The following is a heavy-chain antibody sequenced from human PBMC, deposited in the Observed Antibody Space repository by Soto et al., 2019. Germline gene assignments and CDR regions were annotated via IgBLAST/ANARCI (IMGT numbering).Heavy chain of an antibody. J-gene: IGHJ4*02. D-gene: IGHD5-12*01. CDR2: IYSTGSP. CDR1: GGSISSYS. CDR3: ARESGSRRPFDY. Sequence: QVQLQESGPGLVKPSETLSLTCTVSGGSISSYSWSWIRLPAGKGLEWIGHIYSTGSPSYNPSLKSRVTISVDTPKNQFSLKLSSVTAADPAVYYCARESGSRRPFDYWGQGSLVTVSS. V-gene: IGHV4-4*07.